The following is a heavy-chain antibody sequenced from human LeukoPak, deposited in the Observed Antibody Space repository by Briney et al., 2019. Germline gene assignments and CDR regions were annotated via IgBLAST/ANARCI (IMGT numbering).Heavy chain of an antibody. J-gene: IGHJ4*02. CDR3: ARSADRSGYFREITPYYFDY. D-gene: IGHD3-22*01. V-gene: IGHV3-11*01. CDR2: ISNRGSTI. CDR1: GFTFSDFY. Sequence: PGGSLRLSCAASGFTFSDFYMTWIRQAPGKGLEWVSYISNRGSTIHYADSVRGRFTISGDNAKKSLYLQMNSLRAEDTAVYYCARSADRSGYFREITPYYFDYWGQGTLVTVSS.